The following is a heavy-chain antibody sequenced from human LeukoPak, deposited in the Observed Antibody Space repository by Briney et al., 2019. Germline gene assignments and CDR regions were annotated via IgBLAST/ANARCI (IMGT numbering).Heavy chain of an antibody. J-gene: IGHJ3*01. D-gene: IGHD2-2*01. CDR2: ISGSGDSA. Sequence: QPGGSLRLSCVASGSTFNHYGMNWVRQAPGKGLEWVSIISGSGDSAFYADSVKGRFTISRDNAKNSLYLQMTSLRGEDTAVYYCGGDGGPAAIRVNYALDFWAKGKMVTVFS. V-gene: IGHV3-23*01. CDR3: GGDGGPAAIRVNYALDF. CDR1: GSTFNHYG.